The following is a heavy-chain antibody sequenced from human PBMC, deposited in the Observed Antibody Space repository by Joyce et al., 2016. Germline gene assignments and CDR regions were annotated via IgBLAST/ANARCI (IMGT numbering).Heavy chain of an antibody. CDR2: IDPSTYYT. CDR1: GYKFTSYW. J-gene: IGHJ5*02. D-gene: IGHD2-2*02. CDR3: AGIFVVVPATIDSGWFDP. V-gene: IGHV5-10-1*03. Sequence: EVQLVQSGAEVKKPGESLRISCKGSGYKFTSYWITWLRPMPGKGLEWMGRIDPSTYYTDYGPSFQGHVTISADKSSSTAYLQWSSLKASDTAMYYCAGIFVVVPATIDSGWFDPWGQGTLVTVSS.